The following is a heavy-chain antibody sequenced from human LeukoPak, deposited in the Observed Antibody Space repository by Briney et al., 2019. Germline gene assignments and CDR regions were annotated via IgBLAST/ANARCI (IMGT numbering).Heavy chain of an antibody. CDR1: GGSFSGYY. Sequence: SETLSLTCAVYGGSFSGYYWSWIRQPPGKGLEWIGEISHSGSTNYNPSLKSRVTISVDTSKNQFSLKLSSVTAADTAVYYCASRGKFDYWGQGTLVTVSS. D-gene: IGHD1-1*01. CDR3: ASRGKFDY. V-gene: IGHV4-34*01. CDR2: ISHSGST. J-gene: IGHJ4*02.